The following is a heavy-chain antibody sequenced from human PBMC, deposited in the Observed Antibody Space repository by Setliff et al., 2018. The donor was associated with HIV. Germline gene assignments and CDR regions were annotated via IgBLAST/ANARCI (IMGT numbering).Heavy chain of an antibody. V-gene: IGHV4-38-2*01. D-gene: IGHD3-10*01. CDR2: IPHSGNT. CDR3: ARRAGSDYFTRFDY. CDR1: GYSISSGYY. J-gene: IGHJ4*02. Sequence: SETLSLTCPVSGYSISSGYYWGWIRQPPGRGLEWIGAIPHSGNTYYNPSLKSRVTILGDTSKNQFSLKLSSVTAADTAVYYCARRAGSDYFTRFDYWGQGTLVTVSS.